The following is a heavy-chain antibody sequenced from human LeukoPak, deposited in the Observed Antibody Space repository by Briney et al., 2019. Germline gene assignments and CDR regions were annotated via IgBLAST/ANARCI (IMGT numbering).Heavy chain of an antibody. J-gene: IGHJ3*02. CDR2: IYYSGST. D-gene: IGHD1-20*01. V-gene: IGHV4-59*08. CDR3: ARANWNGLNDAFDI. CDR1: GGSISSYY. Sequence: NPSETLSLTCTVSGGSISSYYWSWIRQPPGKGLEWIGYIYYSGSTNYNPSLKSRVTISVDTSKNQFSLKLSSVTAADTAVYYCARANWNGLNDAFDIWGQGTMVTVSS.